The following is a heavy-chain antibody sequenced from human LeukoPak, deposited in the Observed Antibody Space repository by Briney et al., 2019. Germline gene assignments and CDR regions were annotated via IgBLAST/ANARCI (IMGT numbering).Heavy chain of an antibody. D-gene: IGHD6-19*01. Sequence: PSETLSLTCTVSGGSISGYYWSRIRQPPGKGLEWIGYIYYSGSTNYNPSLESRVTISVDTSNNQFSLKLSSVTAADTAVYYCARRDTSRWLPDYWGQGTLVTVSS. CDR1: GGSISGYY. CDR2: IYYSGST. J-gene: IGHJ4*02. CDR3: ARRDTSRWLPDY. V-gene: IGHV4-59*08.